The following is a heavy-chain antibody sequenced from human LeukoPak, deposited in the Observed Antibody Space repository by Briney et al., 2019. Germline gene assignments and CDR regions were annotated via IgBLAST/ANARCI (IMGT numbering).Heavy chain of an antibody. V-gene: IGHV4-30-4*08. D-gene: IGHD6-13*01. CDR3: ARDTRQQLRGFDY. Sequence: SETLSLTCTVSGGSISSGDYYWSWIRQPSGKGLEWIGYIYYSGSTYYNPSLKSRVTISVDTSKNQFSLKLSSVTAADTAVYYCARDTRQQLRGFDYWGQGTLVTVSS. CDR1: GGSISSGDYY. J-gene: IGHJ4*02. CDR2: IYYSGST.